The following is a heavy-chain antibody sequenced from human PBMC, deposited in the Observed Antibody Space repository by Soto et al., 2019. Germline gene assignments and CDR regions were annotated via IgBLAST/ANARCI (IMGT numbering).Heavy chain of an antibody. CDR1: GGSFSSNG. CDR2: IIPMFRRP. D-gene: IGHD2-2*02. J-gene: IGHJ6*02. Sequence: QVRVVQSGAEVKKPGSSVKVSCKASGGSFSSNGISWVRQAPGQGLEWVGGIIPMFRRPNYAQKFRARVTINAEETTKTVDMVLGSLRADVTYVYYCGRGTRDWSTSSCYTAQGSFYYGMDVWGQGTTVTVSS. V-gene: IGHV1-69*01. CDR3: GRGTRDWSTSSCYTAQGSFYYGMDV.